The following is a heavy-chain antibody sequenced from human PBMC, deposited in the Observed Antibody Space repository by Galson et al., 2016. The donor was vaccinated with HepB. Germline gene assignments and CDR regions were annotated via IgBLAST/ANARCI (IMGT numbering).Heavy chain of an antibody. V-gene: IGHV4-30-2*01. J-gene: IGHJ6*02. Sequence: TLSLTCAVSGGSISSGGYSWSWIRQPPGKGLEWIGYIYHSGSTYYNPSLKSRVTISVDRSKNQSSLKLSSVTAADTAVYYCARGEYYDFWSGYYGMDVWGQGTTVTVSS. CDR2: IYHSGST. CDR1: GGSISSGGYS. CDR3: ARGEYYDFWSGYYGMDV. D-gene: IGHD3-3*01.